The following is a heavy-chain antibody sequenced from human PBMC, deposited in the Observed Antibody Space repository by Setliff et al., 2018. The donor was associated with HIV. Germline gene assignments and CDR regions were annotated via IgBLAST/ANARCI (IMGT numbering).Heavy chain of an antibody. D-gene: IGHD3-10*01. CDR3: ATSPAGEILGSRPFYFDY. Sequence: LSLTCTVSGGSISSSSYYWGWIRQHPGKGLEWIGYIYYSGSTYYSPSLKSRVTISEDTSKNQFSLKMRSVTAADTAVYYCATSPAGEILGSRPFYFDYWGQGALVTVSS. CDR1: GGSISSSSYY. J-gene: IGHJ4*02. CDR2: IYYSGST. V-gene: IGHV4-31*03.